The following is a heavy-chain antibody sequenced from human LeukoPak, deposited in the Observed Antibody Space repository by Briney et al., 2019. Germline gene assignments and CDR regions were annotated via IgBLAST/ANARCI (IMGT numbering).Heavy chain of an antibody. CDR2: VYPGDSDA. D-gene: IGHD1-26*01. Sequence: GESLKISCKGSGYTFTSYWIAWVRQMPGKGLEWMGIVYPGDSDATYSPSFQGQVTISADKPISTAYLQWSSLKASDTAMYYCARRLVGATRWAFDIWGQGTMVTVSS. CDR3: ARRLVGATRWAFDI. V-gene: IGHV5-51*01. J-gene: IGHJ3*02. CDR1: GYTFTSYW.